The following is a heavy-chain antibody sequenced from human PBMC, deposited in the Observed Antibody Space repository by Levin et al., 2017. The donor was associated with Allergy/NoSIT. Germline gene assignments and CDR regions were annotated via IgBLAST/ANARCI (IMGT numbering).Heavy chain of an antibody. CDR1: GDSISTTSYF. J-gene: IGHJ3*02. Sequence: SQTLSLTCTVSGDSISTTSYFWGWIRQPPGKGLEWIGSFFYSGGTYYNPSLKSRLYISVDTSKNQFSLRLNSVTAADTAVYFCASDWYYYDSSGRYGAFDMWGQGTMVTVSS. D-gene: IGHD3-22*01. CDR2: FFYSGGT. CDR3: ASDWYYYDSSGRYGAFDM. V-gene: IGHV4-39*07.